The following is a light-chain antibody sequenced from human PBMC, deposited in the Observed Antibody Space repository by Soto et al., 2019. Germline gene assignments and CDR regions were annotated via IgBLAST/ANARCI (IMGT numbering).Light chain of an antibody. Sequence: EIVLTQSPATLSLSPGERATLSCRASQSVSSYLAWYQQKPGQAPRLLIYDASNRATGIPARFSGSGSGTDFTLTISSLEPEDFAVYYCQQRSNWPLTFGQATKVDIK. CDR1: QSVSSY. J-gene: IGKJ1*01. CDR2: DAS. CDR3: QQRSNWPLT. V-gene: IGKV3-11*01.